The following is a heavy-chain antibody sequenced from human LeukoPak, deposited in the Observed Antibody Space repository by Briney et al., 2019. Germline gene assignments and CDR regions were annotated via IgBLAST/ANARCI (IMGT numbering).Heavy chain of an antibody. CDR1: GGSISSYY. D-gene: IGHD5-18*01. CDR3: ARAQHVDTAMVNYYYYYGMDV. CDR2: IYYSGST. V-gene: IGHV4-59*01. J-gene: IGHJ6*04. Sequence: PSETLSLTCTVSGGSISSYYRSWIRQPPGKGLEWMGYIYYSGSTNYNPSLKSRVTISVDTSKNQFSLKLSSVTAADTAVYYCARAQHVDTAMVNYYYYYGMDVWGKGTTVTVSS.